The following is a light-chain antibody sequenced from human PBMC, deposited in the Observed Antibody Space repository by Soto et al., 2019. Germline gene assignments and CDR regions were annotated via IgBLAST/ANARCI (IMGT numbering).Light chain of an antibody. V-gene: IGKV3-20*01. Sequence: EIVLTQSPGTLSLSPGERATLSCRASQSVSSTYIAWYQQNPGQAPRLLIYGASSRATGIPDRFSGSRSGTDFTLTISRLEPEDFAVYFCQQYGRSPPFTFGQGTKVEIK. CDR2: GAS. CDR3: QQYGRSPPFT. J-gene: IGKJ2*01. CDR1: QSVSSTY.